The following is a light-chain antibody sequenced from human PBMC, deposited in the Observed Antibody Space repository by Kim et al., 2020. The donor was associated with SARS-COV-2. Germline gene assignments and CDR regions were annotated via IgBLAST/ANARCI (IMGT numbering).Light chain of an antibody. V-gene: IGLV10-54*01. Sequence: QAGLTQPPSVSKGLRQTATLTCTGNSNNVGDQGGAWLQQYQGHPSKLLSYRNNSRPSGIAERLSASRSGNTASLTITGLQPEDGADYYFSAWDTSLSAWVFGGGTKLTVL. CDR3: SAWDTSLSAWV. CDR1: SNNVGDQG. J-gene: IGLJ3*02. CDR2: RNN.